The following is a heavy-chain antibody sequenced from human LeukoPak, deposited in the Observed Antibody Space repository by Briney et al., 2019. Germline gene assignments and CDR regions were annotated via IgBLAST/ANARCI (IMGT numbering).Heavy chain of an antibody. CDR3: ARATPGTPQF. D-gene: IGHD3-10*01. CDR1: GFTIRYYY. J-gene: IGHJ4*02. V-gene: IGHV3-11*01. CDR2: ISHDDETI. Sequence: PGGSLRLSCAVSGFTIRYYYMSWIRQAPGKGLEWVAYISHDDETIYYADSVKGRFTVSRDNAKDSLFLQMNSLRVEDTAVYFCARATPGTPQFWGQGVLVTVSA.